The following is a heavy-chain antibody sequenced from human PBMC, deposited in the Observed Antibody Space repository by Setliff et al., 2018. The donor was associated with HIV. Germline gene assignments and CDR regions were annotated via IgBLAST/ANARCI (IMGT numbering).Heavy chain of an antibody. V-gene: IGHV5-51*01. Sequence: GESLTISCKGSGYSFTSYWIGWVRQMPGKDLEWMGITHPGDSDIRYSPSFQGQVTFSADKSISTAYLQWSGLKASDTAMYYCARSSGSGSYYNLGYWGQGTLVTVSS. CDR1: GYSFTSYW. CDR3: ARSSGSGSYYNLGY. J-gene: IGHJ4*02. CDR2: THPGDSDI. D-gene: IGHD3-10*01.